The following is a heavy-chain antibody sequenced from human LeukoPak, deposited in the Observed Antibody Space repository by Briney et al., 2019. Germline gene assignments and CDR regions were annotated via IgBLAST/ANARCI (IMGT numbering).Heavy chain of an antibody. CDR3: ARDVLGDYDY. CDR1: GFTFSGSA. Sequence: GGSLRLSCAASGFTFSGSAMHWVRQASGKGLEWISYITPSSSSIYYADSVRGRFTTSRDNAKNSMYLQMNSLRTEDTAVYYCARDVLGDYDYWGQGTLVSVSS. J-gene: IGHJ4*02. D-gene: IGHD4-17*01. CDR2: ITPSSSSI. V-gene: IGHV3-48*01.